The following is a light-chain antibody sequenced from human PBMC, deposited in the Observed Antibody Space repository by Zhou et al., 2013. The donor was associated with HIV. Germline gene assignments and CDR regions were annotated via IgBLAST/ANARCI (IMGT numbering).Light chain of an antibody. CDR2: DAS. J-gene: IGKJ2*01. CDR1: QSISSN. V-gene: IGKV3-20*01. Sequence: EIVLTQSPGTLSLSPGERATLSCWASQSISSNLAWYQQKPGQAPRLLVFDASNRATGIPAKFSGSGSGTDFALTISRLEPEDFALYYCQQYDTWPSFGQGTKLQIK. CDR3: QQYDTWPS.